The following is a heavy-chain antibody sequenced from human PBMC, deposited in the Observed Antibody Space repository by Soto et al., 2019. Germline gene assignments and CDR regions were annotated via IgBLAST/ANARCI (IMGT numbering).Heavy chain of an antibody. D-gene: IGHD3-10*01. J-gene: IGHJ4*02. CDR1: GGTFSSYA. CDR3: ARRWYYYGSGSYYPLDY. Sequence: QVQLVQSGAEVKKPGSSVKVSCKASGGTFSSYAISWVRQAPGQGLEWMGGIIPIFGTANYAQKVQGRVTITADESTSTAYMELSSLRSEDTAVYYCARRWYYYGSGSYYPLDYWGQGTLVTVSS. V-gene: IGHV1-69*01. CDR2: IIPIFGTA.